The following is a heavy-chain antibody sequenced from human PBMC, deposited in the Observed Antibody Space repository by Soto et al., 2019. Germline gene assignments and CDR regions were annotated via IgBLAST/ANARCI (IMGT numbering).Heavy chain of an antibody. D-gene: IGHD3-22*01. V-gene: IGHV2-5*02. CDR1: AFSLRTRGVG. CDR3: AHGDGSYYERSGRLGFDP. Sequence: QITLKESGPTLVKPTQTLTLTCTFSAFSLRTRGVGVGWIRQPPGKALEWLALIYWDDDKRYNPSLKSRLTITEDSSRNQVVLTMTNMDPVDTGTYYCAHGDGSYYERSGRLGFDPWGQGTLVTVSS. CDR2: IYWDDDK. J-gene: IGHJ5*02.